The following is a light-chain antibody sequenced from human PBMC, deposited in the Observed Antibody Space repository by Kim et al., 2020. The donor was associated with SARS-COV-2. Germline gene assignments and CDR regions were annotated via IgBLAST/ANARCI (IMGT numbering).Light chain of an antibody. Sequence: EIVLTQSPATLSVSPRERATLSCRASQSVGSYLAWYQQKPGRAPSLLIYHISTRATGVPTRFSGSGSGTEFTLTISSLQSEDFAVYYCKQHNAWPLTFGGGTKLEIK. CDR2: HIS. V-gene: IGKV3-15*01. CDR3: KQHNAWPLT. J-gene: IGKJ4*01. CDR1: QSVGSY.